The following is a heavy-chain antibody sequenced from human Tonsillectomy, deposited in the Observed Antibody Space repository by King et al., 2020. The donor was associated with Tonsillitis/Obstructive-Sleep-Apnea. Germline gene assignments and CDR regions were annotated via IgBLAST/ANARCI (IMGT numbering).Heavy chain of an antibody. D-gene: IGHD1-14*01. J-gene: IGHJ3*02. V-gene: IGHV1-46*01. CDR1: GYTFTSYY. CDR3: ARAHRPLNAFDI. CDR2: INPSGGST. Sequence: QLVQSGAEVKKPGASVKVSCKASGYTFTSYYMHWVRQATGQGLEWMGIINPSGGSTSYAQKFLGRVTMTKDTSTSTVYMALSGLRSEDTAGYYCARAHRPLNAFDIWGQGTMVTVSS.